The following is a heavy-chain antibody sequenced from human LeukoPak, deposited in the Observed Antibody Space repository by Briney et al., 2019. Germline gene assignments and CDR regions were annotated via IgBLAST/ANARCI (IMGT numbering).Heavy chain of an antibody. J-gene: IGHJ4*02. Sequence: GGSLRLSCAASGFTFSGYSMHWVRQAPGKGLEFVANINRDGSVKNYVDSVKGRFTISRDNAKNSLYLQITSLRVDDTAIYYCARDPGFSSFDYWGQGTLVTVSS. CDR1: GFTFSGYS. CDR3: ARDPGFSSFDY. V-gene: IGHV3-7*01. CDR2: INRDGSVK. D-gene: IGHD3-3*02.